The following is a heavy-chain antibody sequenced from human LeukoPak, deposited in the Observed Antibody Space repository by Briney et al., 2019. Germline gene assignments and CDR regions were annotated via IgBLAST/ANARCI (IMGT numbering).Heavy chain of an antibody. D-gene: IGHD3-22*01. CDR3: ARRQYYYDSSGYRQPLDY. CDR2: ISSSSSYI. Sequence: GSLRLSCAASGFTFSSYSMNWVRQAPGKGLEWVSSISSSSSYIYYADSVKGRFTISRDNAKNSLYLQMNSLRAEDTAVYYCARRQYYYDSSGYRQPLDYWGQGTLVTVSS. J-gene: IGHJ4*02. CDR1: GFTFSSYS. V-gene: IGHV3-21*01.